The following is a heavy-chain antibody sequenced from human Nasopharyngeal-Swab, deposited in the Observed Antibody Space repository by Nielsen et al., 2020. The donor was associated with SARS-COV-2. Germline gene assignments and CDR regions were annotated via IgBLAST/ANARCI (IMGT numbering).Heavy chain of an antibody. J-gene: IGHJ4*02. V-gene: IGHV3-30*04. CDR3: AGEDGGDTMIVVVMVY. D-gene: IGHD3-22*01. Sequence: GGSLRLSCAASGFTFSSYAMHWARQAPGKGLEWVAVISYDGSNKYYADSVKGRFTISRDNSKNTLYLQMNSLRAEDTAVYYCAGEDGGDTMIVVVMVYWGQGTLVTVSS. CDR2: ISYDGSNK. CDR1: GFTFSSYA.